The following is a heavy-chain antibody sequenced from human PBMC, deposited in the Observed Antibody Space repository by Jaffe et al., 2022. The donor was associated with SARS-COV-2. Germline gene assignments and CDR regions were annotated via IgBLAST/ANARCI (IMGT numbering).Heavy chain of an antibody. CDR3: GRVRGFFALDI. Sequence: EVQLVESGGGLVQPGGSLRLSCAASGFTFGTYWMNWVRQAPGKGLEWVANINQDGSERDYVDSVKGRFTISRDNAKNSLYLQMNSLRAEDTAVYYCGRVRGFFALDIWGQGTTVTVSS. V-gene: IGHV3-7*03. D-gene: IGHD3-22*01. CDR1: GFTFGTYW. J-gene: IGHJ6*02. CDR2: INQDGSER.